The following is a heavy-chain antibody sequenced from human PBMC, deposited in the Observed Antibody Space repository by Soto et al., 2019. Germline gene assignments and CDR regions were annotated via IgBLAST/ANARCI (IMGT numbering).Heavy chain of an antibody. CDR2: TYHDGSI. CDR1: GGSISSSNW. J-gene: IGHJ4*02. D-gene: IGHD6-19*01. CDR3: AAAVAGTFDY. V-gene: IGHV4-4*02. Sequence: SETLSLTCAVSGGSISSSNWWNWVRQPPGKGLEWIGETYHDGSINYNPSLKSRVTISVDKSKNQFSLNLRSVTAADTAVYYCAAAVAGTFDYWGQGTPVTVSS.